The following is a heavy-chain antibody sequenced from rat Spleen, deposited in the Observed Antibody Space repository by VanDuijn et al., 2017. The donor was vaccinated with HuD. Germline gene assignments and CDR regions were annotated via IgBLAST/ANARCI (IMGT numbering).Heavy chain of an antibody. V-gene: IGHV5-29*01. J-gene: IGHJ4*01. Sequence: EVQLVESDGGLVQPGRSLKLSCAASGFTFSDYYMAWVRQAPTKGLEWVATISYDGSSTYYRDSVKGRFTISRDNAKSTLYLQMDSLRSEDTATYYCARLGYYVMDAWGQGTSVTVSS. CDR3: ARLGYYVMDA. CDR2: ISYDGSST. D-gene: IGHD4-3*01. CDR1: GFTFSDYY.